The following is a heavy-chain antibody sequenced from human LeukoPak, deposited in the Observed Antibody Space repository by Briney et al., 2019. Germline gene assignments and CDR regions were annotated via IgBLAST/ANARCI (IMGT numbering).Heavy chain of an antibody. J-gene: IGHJ5*02. CDR2: INPNSGGT. V-gene: IGHV1-2*02. D-gene: IGHD3-10*01. CDR3: ARGNVVRGVITYNWFDP. Sequence: ASVKVSCKAFGYTFNGHYLHWVRQAPGQGLEWMGWINPNSGGTNYAQKFQGRVTMTRDTSISTAYMELSRLRSDDTAVYYCARGNVVRGVITYNWFDPWGQGTLVTVSS. CDR1: GYTFNGHY.